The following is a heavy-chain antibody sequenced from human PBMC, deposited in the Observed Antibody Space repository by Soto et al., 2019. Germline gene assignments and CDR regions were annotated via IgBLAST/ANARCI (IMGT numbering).Heavy chain of an antibody. CDR3: AKDLNGGDYSLAFDY. J-gene: IGHJ4*02. Sequence: GGSLRLSCAASGFTFDDYAMHWVRQAPGKGLEWVSGISWNSGSIGYADSVKGRFTISRDNAKNSLYLQMNSLRAEDTALYYCAKDLNGGDYSLAFDYWGQGTLVTVSS. CDR1: GFTFDDYA. CDR2: ISWNSGSI. V-gene: IGHV3-9*01. D-gene: IGHD4-17*01.